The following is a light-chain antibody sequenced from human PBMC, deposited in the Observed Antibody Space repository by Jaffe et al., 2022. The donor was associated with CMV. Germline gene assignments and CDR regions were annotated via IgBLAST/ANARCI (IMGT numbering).Light chain of an antibody. Sequence: QSALTQPASVSGSPGQSITISCTGTSSDVGYYNYVSWYQQHPGKAPKLMIYDVTNRPSGVSYRFSGSKSGNTASLTISGLQVEDEADYYCSSYTSGSTVVFGGGTELTVL. CDR2: DVT. CDR3: SSYTSGSTVV. V-gene: IGLV2-14*03. CDR1: SSDVGYYNY. J-gene: IGLJ2*01.